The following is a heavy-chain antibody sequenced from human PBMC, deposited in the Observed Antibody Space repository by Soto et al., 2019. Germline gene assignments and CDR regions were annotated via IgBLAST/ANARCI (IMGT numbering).Heavy chain of an antibody. D-gene: IGHD3-22*01. J-gene: IGHJ4*02. CDR3: AKGKVVINHYFDY. V-gene: IGHV3-23*01. CDR2: ISGSGGST. CDR1: GFTFSSYA. Sequence: EVQLLESGGGLVQPGGSLRLSCAASGFTFSSYAMSWVRQAPGKGLEWVSAISGSGGSTYYADSVKGRFTISRDNSKNTLYLQRNRLRAEDTAVYYWAKGKVVINHYFDYWGQGTLVTVSS.